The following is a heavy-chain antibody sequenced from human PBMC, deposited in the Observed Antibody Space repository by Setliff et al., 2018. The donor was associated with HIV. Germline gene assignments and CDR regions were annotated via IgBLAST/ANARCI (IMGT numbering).Heavy chain of an antibody. D-gene: IGHD3-9*01. J-gene: IGHJ4*02. CDR2: ISPSGSSK. CDR3: VRDGLGEGETKLDY. Sequence: PGGSLRLSCAASGFSFSGYWMNWVRQAPGKGLEWVSYISPSGSSKYYAESVKGRTSISRDNAKNSLSLQMDSLRAEDTAVYYCVRDGLGEGETKLDYWGQGTQVTVSS. V-gene: IGHV3-48*04. CDR1: GFSFSGYW.